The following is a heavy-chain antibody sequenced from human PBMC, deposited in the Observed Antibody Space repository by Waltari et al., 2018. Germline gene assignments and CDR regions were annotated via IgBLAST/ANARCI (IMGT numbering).Heavy chain of an antibody. CDR3: ARGVKRGPAAIKCGWVDP. D-gene: IGHD2-2*02. J-gene: IGHJ5*02. Sequence: QVQLQQWGAGLLKPSETLSLTSAVYGGSFSGYYWSWIRQPPGKGLEWIGEINHSGSTNDHPSLKSRVTISVDTSKNQFSLKLSSVTAADTAVYYCARGVKRGPAAIKCGWVDPWGQGTLVTVSS. CDR1: GGSFSGYY. V-gene: IGHV4-34*01. CDR2: INHSGST.